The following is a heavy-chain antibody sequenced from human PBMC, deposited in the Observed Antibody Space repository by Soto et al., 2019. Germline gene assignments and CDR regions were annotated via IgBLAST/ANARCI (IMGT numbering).Heavy chain of an antibody. Sequence: EVQLEESGGGLVQPGGSLRLSCVVSGFTVSRNYMSWVRQARGKGLEWVSVIYSGGSTYYADSVKGRFTISRHNSKNTLYLQMNSLRAEDTALYYCARGGNPNYYWGQGTLVTVSS. CDR3: ARGGNPNYY. J-gene: IGHJ4*02. CDR1: GFTVSRNY. D-gene: IGHD4-4*01. CDR2: IYSGGST. V-gene: IGHV3-53*04.